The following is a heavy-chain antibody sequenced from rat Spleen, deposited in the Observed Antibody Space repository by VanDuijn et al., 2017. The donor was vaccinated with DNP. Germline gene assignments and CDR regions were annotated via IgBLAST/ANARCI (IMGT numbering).Heavy chain of an antibody. J-gene: IGHJ3*01. CDR1: GFSLTSYN. CDR2: MRYNGDT. CDR3: ARSWGTYYGYTPFDY. V-gene: IGHV2-63*01. D-gene: IGHD1-9*01. Sequence: QVQLKESGPGLVQPSQTLSLTCTVSGFSLTSYNVHWVRQPPGKGLEWMGRMRYNGDTSYNSALKSRLSISRDTSKNQVFLKMNSLQTEDTAMYFCARSWGTYYGYTPFDYWGQGTLVTVSS.